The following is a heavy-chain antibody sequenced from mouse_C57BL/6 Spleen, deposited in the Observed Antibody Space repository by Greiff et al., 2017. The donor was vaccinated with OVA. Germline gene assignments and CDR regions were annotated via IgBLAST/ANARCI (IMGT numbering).Heavy chain of an antibody. CDR3: ARWLLDYFDY. CDR2: ISSGSSTI. D-gene: IGHD2-3*01. V-gene: IGHV5-17*01. J-gene: IGHJ2*01. CDR1: GFTFSDYG. Sequence: EVQLQESGGGLVKPGGSLKLSCAASGFTFSDYGMHWVRQAPEKGLEWVAYISSGSSTIYYADTVKGRFTISRDNAKNTLFLQMTSLRSEDTAMYYCARWLLDYFDYWGQGTTLTVSS.